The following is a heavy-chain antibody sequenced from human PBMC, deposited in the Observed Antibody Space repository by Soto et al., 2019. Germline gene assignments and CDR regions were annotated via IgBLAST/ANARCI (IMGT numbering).Heavy chain of an antibody. CDR3: ARSRTTVTGDGMDV. CDR2: IYYSGST. CDR1: GGSISSSSYY. Sequence: QLQLQESGPGLVKPSETLSLTCTVSGGSISSSSYYWGWIRQPPGKGLEWIGSIYYSGSTYYNPSLKSRVPISVDTPKNQFSLKLSSVTAADTAVYYCARSRTTVTGDGMDVWGQGTTVTVSS. V-gene: IGHV4-39*01. D-gene: IGHD4-17*01. J-gene: IGHJ6*02.